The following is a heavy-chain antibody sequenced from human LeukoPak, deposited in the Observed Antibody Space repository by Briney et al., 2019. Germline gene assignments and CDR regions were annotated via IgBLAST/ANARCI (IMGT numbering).Heavy chain of an antibody. CDR3: ARNYDILPHFDY. J-gene: IGHJ4*02. CDR1: GGSISSYY. Sequence: SETLSLTCTVSGGSISSYYWSRIRQPPGKGLEWIGYIYYSGSTNYNPSLKSRVTISVDTSKNQFSLKLSSVTAADTAVYYCARNYDILPHFDYWGQGTLVTVSS. CDR2: IYYSGST. D-gene: IGHD3-9*01. V-gene: IGHV4-59*01.